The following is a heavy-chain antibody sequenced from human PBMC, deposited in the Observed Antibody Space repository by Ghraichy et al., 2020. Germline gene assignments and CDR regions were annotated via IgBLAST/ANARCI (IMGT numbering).Heavy chain of an antibody. CDR3: AREYCRGGSCFFGTGGSHFDY. D-gene: IGHD2-15*01. J-gene: IGHJ4*02. CDR1: GFALSNYW. Sequence: GGSLRLSCAASGFALSNYWMHWVRQAPGKGLLWVSRIKSDGTDRTYADSVKGRFTISRDNANNTLYLQMNSLRAEDTAVYYCAREYCRGGSCFFGTGGSHFDYWGQGILVTVSS. V-gene: IGHV3-74*01. CDR2: IKSDGTDR.